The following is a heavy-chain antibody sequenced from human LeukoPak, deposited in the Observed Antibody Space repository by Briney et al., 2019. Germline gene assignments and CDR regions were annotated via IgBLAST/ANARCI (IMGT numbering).Heavy chain of an antibody. CDR3: AIWTSGNY. CDR2: LDPSGSQK. J-gene: IGHJ4*02. D-gene: IGHD1-1*01. Sequence: GGSLRLSCAASGFTFNRSWMNWVRQAPGKGLEWVANLDPSGSQKRYVDSVKGRFIISKDNPGASLYLDMYSLRAEDTAIYYCAIWTSGNYWGQGALVTVSS. V-gene: IGHV3-7*01. CDR1: GFTFNRSW.